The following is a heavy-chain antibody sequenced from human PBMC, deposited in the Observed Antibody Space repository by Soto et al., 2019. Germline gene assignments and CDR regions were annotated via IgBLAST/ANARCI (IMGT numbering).Heavy chain of an antibody. V-gene: IGHV3-33*01. CDR1: GFTFSSYG. J-gene: IGHJ4*02. CDR2: IWYDGSNK. D-gene: IGHD2-15*01. CDR3: ARDGGYCSGGSCYSGPIYYFDY. Sequence: GGFLRLSCAASGFTFSSYGMHWVRQAPGKGLEWVAVIWYDGSNKYYADSVKGRFTISRDNSKNTLYLQMNSLRAEDTAVYYCARDGGYCSGGSCYSGPIYYFDYWGQGTLVTVSS.